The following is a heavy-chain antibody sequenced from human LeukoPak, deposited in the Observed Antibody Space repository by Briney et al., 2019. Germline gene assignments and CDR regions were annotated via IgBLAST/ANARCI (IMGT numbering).Heavy chain of an antibody. J-gene: IGHJ4*02. Sequence: GESLKISCKGSGYSFTSYWIAWVRQMPGKGLEWMGIIYPGDSDTRYSPSFQGQVTISADKSISTAYLQRSSLKASDTAMYYCARRIAVAGSNYFDYWGQGTLVTVSS. CDR2: IYPGDSDT. CDR1: GYSFTSYW. CDR3: ARRIAVAGSNYFDY. D-gene: IGHD6-19*01. V-gene: IGHV5-51*01.